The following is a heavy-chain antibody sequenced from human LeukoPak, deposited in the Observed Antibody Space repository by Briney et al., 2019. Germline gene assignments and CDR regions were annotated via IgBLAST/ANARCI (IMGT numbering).Heavy chain of an antibody. CDR3: ARVEQGHRRSEYFQH. D-gene: IGHD6-13*01. CDR2: IYYSGST. J-gene: IGHJ1*01. Sequence: SQTLSLTCAVSGGSISSGGYSWSWIRQPPGKGLEWIGYIYYSGSTYYNPSLKSRVTISVDTSKNQFSLKLSSVTAADTAVYYCARVEQGHRRSEYFQHWGQGTLVTVSS. CDR1: GGSISSGGYS. V-gene: IGHV4-30-4*07.